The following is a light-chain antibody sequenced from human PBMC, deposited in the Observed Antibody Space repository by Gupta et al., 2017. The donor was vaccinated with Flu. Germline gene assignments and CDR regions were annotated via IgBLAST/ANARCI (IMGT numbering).Light chain of an antibody. J-gene: IGKJ1*01. CDR2: GAS. CDR3: QQYGDSPWT. Sequence: EIVLRQSPGTLSLSPGERATLSCRASQTVSSNYLAWYQQKPGQAPRLLIYGASSRATGIPDRFSGSGSGTDFTLTISGLEPEDFAVYYCQQYGDSPWTFGQGTKVEIK. V-gene: IGKV3-20*01. CDR1: QTVSSNY.